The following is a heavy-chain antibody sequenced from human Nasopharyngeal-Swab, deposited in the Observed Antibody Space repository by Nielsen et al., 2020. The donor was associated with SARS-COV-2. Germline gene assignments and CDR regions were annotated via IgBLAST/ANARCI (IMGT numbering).Heavy chain of an antibody. CDR1: GFTFSSYW. D-gene: IGHD3-3*01. V-gene: IGHV3-7*01. J-gene: IGHJ4*02. CDR3: ARLKYDFWNGPPEDY. Sequence: GGSLRLSCAASGFTFSSYWMSWVRQATGKGLEWVANIKQDGSELYYVDSLKGRFTISRDNAKNSQYLQMNSLRAEDTAVYYCARLKYDFWNGPPEDYWGQGTLVTVSS. CDR2: IKQDGSEL.